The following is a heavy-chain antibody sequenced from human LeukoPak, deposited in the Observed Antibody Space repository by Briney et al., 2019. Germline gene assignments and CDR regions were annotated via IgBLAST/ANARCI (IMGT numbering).Heavy chain of an antibody. CDR2: ISPENGDT. Sequence: ASVSVSCKASGYTFVNFGLIWVRQAPGQGLEWMGWISPENGDTNYAQKLQGRVTMTTDTSTSTAYMELRSLRSDDTAVYYCARGRFTYYYDSSGYLGWGQGTLVTVSS. D-gene: IGHD3-22*01. CDR3: ARGRFTYYYDSSGYLG. V-gene: IGHV1-18*01. J-gene: IGHJ4*02. CDR1: GYTFVNFG.